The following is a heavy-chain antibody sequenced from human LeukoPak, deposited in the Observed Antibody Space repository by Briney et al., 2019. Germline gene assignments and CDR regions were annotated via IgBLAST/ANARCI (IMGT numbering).Heavy chain of an antibody. CDR1: GGSFSGYY. CDR3: ARGRKYTSGYRVTELGSGYSDY. CDR2: INHSGST. Sequence: SETLSLTCAVYGGSFSGYYWSWIRQPPGKGLECMGEINHSGSTNYNPSLKSPVTISVDTSNNQFSLKLSSVTAADTAVYSCARGRKYTSGYRVTELGSGYSDYWGQGTLVTVSS. D-gene: IGHD5-18*01. V-gene: IGHV4-34*01. J-gene: IGHJ4*02.